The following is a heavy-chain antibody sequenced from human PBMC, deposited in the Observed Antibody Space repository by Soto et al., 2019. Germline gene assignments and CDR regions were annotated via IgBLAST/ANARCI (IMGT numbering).Heavy chain of an antibody. CDR3: AKARGAYRAYDFDD. V-gene: IGHV3-23*01. Sequence: EVQLLESGGGLVQPGGSLRLSCAASGLTFSSYAMTWVRQAPGMGLEWVSLISGGGDGTYYADSVKGRFTISRDNSKNTLYLQMISLRAEDTAVYYCAKARGAYRAYDFDDWGQGTPVAVST. J-gene: IGHJ4*02. D-gene: IGHD5-12*01. CDR1: GLTFSSYA. CDR2: ISGGGDGT.